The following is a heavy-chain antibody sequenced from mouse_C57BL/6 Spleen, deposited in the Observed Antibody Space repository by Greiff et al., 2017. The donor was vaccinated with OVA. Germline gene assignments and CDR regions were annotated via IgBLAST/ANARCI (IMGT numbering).Heavy chain of an antibody. CDR2: ISSGSSTI. J-gene: IGHJ4*01. CDR1: GFTFSDYG. CDR3: ARGPLGRGYAMDY. Sequence: EVKLMESGGGLVKPGGSLKLSCAASGFTFSDYGMHWVRQAPEKGLEWVAYISSGSSTIYYADTVKGRFTISRDNAKNTLFLQMTSLRSEDTAMYYCARGPLGRGYAMDYWGQGTSVTVSS. V-gene: IGHV5-17*01. D-gene: IGHD4-1*01.